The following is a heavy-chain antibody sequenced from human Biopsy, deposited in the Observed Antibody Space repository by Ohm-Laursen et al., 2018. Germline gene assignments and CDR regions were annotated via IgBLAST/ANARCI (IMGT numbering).Heavy chain of an antibody. V-gene: IGHV4-39*02. CDR2: IFYRGST. D-gene: IGHD3-22*01. CDR3: ARDYDTSGYYYVS. CDR1: GGSISNNNYY. Sequence: SETLSLTCTVSGGSISNNNYYWGWIRQPPGKGLEWIGSIFYRGSTHYKPSLKSRVNISVDTSKNHFSLNLNSVTAADTAVYYCARDYDTSGYYYVSWGQGTLVTVSS. J-gene: IGHJ5*02.